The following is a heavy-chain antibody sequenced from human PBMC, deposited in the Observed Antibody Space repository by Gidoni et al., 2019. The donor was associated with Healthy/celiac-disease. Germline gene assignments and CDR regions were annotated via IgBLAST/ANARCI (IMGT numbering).Heavy chain of an antibody. V-gene: IGHV3-30*18. CDR1: GFTFSISG. Sequence: QVQLVESGGGVVQPGRSLRLSCAASGFTFSISGMHWVRQAPGKGLEWVAVISYDGSNKYYADSVKGRFTISRDNSKNTLYLQMNSLRAEDTAVYYCAKDQTVTTWIAYYYYGMDVWGQGTTVTVSS. CDR3: AKDQTVTTWIAYYYYGMDV. J-gene: IGHJ6*02. CDR2: ISYDGSNK. D-gene: IGHD4-17*01.